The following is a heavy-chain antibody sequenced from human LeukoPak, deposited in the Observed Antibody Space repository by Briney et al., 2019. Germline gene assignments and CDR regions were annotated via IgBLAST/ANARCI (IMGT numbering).Heavy chain of an antibody. J-gene: IGHJ4*02. CDR1: GGSMTSYC. V-gene: IGHV4-59*12. Sequence: SETLSLTCGVSGGSMTSYCWSWIRQAPGKGLEWIGYISASGTTNYNPSLGSRLSISMDASKNQFSLSLTSVTAADTAVYYCASGYTNWWPLDYWGQGARVIVSS. CDR2: ISASGTT. CDR3: ASGYTNWWPLDY. D-gene: IGHD2-8*02.